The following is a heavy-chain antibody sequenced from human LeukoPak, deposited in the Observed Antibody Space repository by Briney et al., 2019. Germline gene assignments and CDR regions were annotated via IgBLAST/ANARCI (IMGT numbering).Heavy chain of an antibody. J-gene: IGHJ3*01. V-gene: IGHV3-74*03. CDR2: INDDGRTT. Sequence: PEGSLRLSCAASGFTFSYYWMHWVRQAPGEGLVWVSRINDDGRTTTYADSVKGRITISRDNAKNTLYLQMSSLRVEDTAVYYCARSGITMVGGASIGLLTFDVWGPGTMVTVSP. CDR1: GFTFSYYW. D-gene: IGHD3-10*01. CDR3: ARSGITMVGGASIGLLTFDV.